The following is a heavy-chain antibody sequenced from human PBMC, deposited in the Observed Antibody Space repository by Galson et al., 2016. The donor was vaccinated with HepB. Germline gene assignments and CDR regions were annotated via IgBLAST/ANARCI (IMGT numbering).Heavy chain of an antibody. J-gene: IGHJ4*02. CDR1: GFILSDYW. D-gene: IGHD1-26*01. CDR2: LNPAGTKT. CDR3: VREGAGPLTYDS. Sequence: SLRLSCAATGFILSDYWMNWVRQTPGKGLVWFSHLNPAGTKTAYADSVKGRFTFSRDKRKNTLYLQMDSLRVEDTAVYYCVREGAGPLTYDSWGQGTLVTVSS. V-gene: IGHV3-74*01.